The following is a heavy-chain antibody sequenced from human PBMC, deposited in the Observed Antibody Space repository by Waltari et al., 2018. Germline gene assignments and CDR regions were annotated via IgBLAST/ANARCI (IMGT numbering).Heavy chain of an antibody. CDR3: ARSPRITIFGVVTLNWFDP. CDR2: IHYSGST. J-gene: IGHJ5*02. Sequence: QVQLQESGPGLVKPSQTLSLTCTVPGGSISSGGYYWSWIRQHPGKGLEWIGYIHYSGSTYYNPSLKSLVTISVDTSKNQFSLKLSSVTAADTAVYYCARSPRITIFGVVTLNWFDPWGQGTLVTVSS. CDR1: GGSISSGGYY. D-gene: IGHD3-3*01. V-gene: IGHV4-31*01.